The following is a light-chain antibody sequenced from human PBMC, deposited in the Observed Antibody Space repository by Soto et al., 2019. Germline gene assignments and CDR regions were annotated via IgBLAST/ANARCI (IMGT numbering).Light chain of an antibody. V-gene: IGLV4-69*01. CDR1: SGHSSYA. CDR3: QTWGTGIHVV. CDR2: LNSDGSH. Sequence: QPVLTQSPSASASLGASVKLTCTLSSGHSSYAIAWHQQQPEKGPRYLMMLNSDGSHTQGDGIPDRFSGSRSGAARYLTISRLQSEDEADYYCQTWGTGIHVVFGGGTKVTVL. J-gene: IGLJ2*01.